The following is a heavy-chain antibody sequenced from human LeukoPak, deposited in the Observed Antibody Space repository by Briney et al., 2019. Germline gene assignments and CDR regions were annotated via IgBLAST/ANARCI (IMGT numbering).Heavy chain of an antibody. Sequence: GGSLRLSCTASGFTFTSHWMSWVRQAPGKGLEWVARMNLDGSEKYYVDSVKGRFTISRDNAKTSLYLEMNSLRAEDTAVYYCARVGGSSDFDYWGQGTLVTVSS. CDR3: ARVGGSSDFDY. CDR1: GFTFTSHW. J-gene: IGHJ4*02. CDR2: MNLDGSEK. V-gene: IGHV3-7*01. D-gene: IGHD3-10*01.